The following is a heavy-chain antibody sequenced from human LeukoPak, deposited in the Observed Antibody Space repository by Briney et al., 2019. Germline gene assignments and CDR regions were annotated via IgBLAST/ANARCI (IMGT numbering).Heavy chain of an antibody. D-gene: IGHD6-13*01. J-gene: IGHJ3*02. CDR2: IPYDGSNK. Sequence: GGSLRLSCVASGFTFSRHDMNWVRQAPGKGLEWVAVIPYDGSNKYYADSVKGRFTISRDNSKNTLYLQMNSLRTEDTAVYYCAKGVSSSWSNDAFDIWGQGTMVTVSS. CDR3: AKGVSSSWSNDAFDI. V-gene: IGHV3-30*18. CDR1: GFTFSRHD.